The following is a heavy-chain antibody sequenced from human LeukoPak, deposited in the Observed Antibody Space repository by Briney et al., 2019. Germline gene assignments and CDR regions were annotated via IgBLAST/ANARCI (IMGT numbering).Heavy chain of an antibody. CDR2: TYYRSKWYN. J-gene: IGHJ5*02. D-gene: IGHD2-2*02. CDR1: GDSVSSNSAA. Sequence: SQTLSLTCAIPGDSVSSNSAAWNWIRQSPSRGLEWLGRTYYRSKWYNDYAVSVKSRITINPDTSKNQFSLQLNSVTPEDTAVYYCARDFPTVVPAAISWFDPWGQGTLVTVSS. V-gene: IGHV6-1*01. CDR3: ARDFPTVVPAAISWFDP.